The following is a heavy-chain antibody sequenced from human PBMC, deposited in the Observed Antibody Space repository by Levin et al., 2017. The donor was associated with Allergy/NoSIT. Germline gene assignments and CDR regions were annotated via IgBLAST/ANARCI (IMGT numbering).Heavy chain of an antibody. Sequence: SETLSLTCAVYGGSFRGYYWSWIRQPPGKGLEWIGEINHSGSTTYNPSLKSRVTISVDTSKNQFSLKLTSVTAADTAVSYCASSGWYRGYWGQGTLVTVSS. J-gene: IGHJ4*02. V-gene: IGHV4-34*01. CDR2: INHSGST. D-gene: IGHD6-19*01. CDR1: GGSFRGYY. CDR3: ASSGWYRGY.